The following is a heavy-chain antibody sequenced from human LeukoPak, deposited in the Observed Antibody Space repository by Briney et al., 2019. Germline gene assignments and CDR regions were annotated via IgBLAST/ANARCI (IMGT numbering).Heavy chain of an antibody. CDR1: GYTFTGYY. CDR2: INPNSGDT. D-gene: IGHD3-9*01. V-gene: IGHV1-2*02. Sequence: ASVKVSCKASGYTFTGYYLNWVRQAPGQGLEWMGWINPNSGDTNYAQKFQGRVTMTRDTSISTAYLELTRLRSDDTAVYFCARDTNPANFRILTGYFDYWGQGTLVTVSS. J-gene: IGHJ4*02. CDR3: ARDTNPANFRILTGYFDY.